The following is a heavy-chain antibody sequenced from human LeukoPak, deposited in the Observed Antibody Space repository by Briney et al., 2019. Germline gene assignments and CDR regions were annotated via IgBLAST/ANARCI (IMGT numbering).Heavy chain of an antibody. J-gene: IGHJ4*02. CDR1: GGSISSYY. D-gene: IGHD3-9*01. CDR3: ARHGQEYYDILTGPNSSFDY. V-gene: IGHV4-59*08. Sequence: RPSETLSLTCTVSGGSISSYYWSWIRQPPGKGLEWIGYIYYSGSTNYNPSLKNRVTITVDTSKNQFSLKLSSVTAADTAVYYCARHGQEYYDILTGPNSSFDYWGQGTLVTVSS. CDR2: IYYSGST.